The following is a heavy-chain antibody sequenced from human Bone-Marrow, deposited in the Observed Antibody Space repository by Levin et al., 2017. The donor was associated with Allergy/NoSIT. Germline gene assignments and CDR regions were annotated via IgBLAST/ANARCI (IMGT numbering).Heavy chain of an antibody. CDR3: ARGAPWKLGYYFDY. Sequence: PSETLSLTCAVSGGSISSGAYSWSWIRQPPGTGLEWIGYIYHSGNTFYNPSLRSRVSLSGDTAKNQFSLRLNSVAAADTAVYFCARGAPWKLGYYFDYWRQGSLVTVSS. CDR2: IYHSGNT. J-gene: IGHJ4*02. D-gene: IGHD2-15*01. V-gene: IGHV4-30-2*01. CDR1: GGSISSGAYS.